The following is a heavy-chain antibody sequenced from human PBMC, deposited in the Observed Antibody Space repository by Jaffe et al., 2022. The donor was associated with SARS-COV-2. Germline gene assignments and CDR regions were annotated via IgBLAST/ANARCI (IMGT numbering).Heavy chain of an antibody. CDR3: VKERTPYYYYGMDV. J-gene: IGHJ6*02. CDR1: GSTFRSHA. V-gene: IGHV3-23*01. CDR2: LSGSDGST. Sequence: EVQLLESGGGLVQPGGSLRLSCAASGSTFRSHAMSWVRQASGRGLEWVSSLSGSDGSTYYADSVKGRFTISRDTSKNTLYLQMNSLRAEDTAVYYCVKERTPYYYYGMDVWGQGTTVTVPS. D-gene: IGHD3-16*01.